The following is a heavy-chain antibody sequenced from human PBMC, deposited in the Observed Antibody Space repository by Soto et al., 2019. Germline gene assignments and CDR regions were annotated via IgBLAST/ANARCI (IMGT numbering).Heavy chain of an antibody. CDR3: ARGRWVVGGTYPAHSQLY. Sequence: QVQLGQSGAEVKKPGASVKVSFKASGYTFTGYDINWVRQATGQGLEWKGWMNPNSGNTGYTQKFQGRVTMTRNTSISTAYMELSSLRSEDTAVYYCARGRWVVGGTYPAHSQLYWGQGTLVTVSS. CDR2: MNPNSGNT. V-gene: IGHV1-8*01. D-gene: IGHD1-26*01. CDR1: GYTFTGYD. J-gene: IGHJ4*02.